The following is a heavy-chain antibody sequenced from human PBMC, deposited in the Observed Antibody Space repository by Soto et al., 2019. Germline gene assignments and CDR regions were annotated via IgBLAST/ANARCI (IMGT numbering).Heavy chain of an antibody. Sequence: EVQMLESGGGLVHPGGSLRLSCAASGFTFSNYAMNWVRQAPGKGLEWVSSISGSGRNTYYAVSVKGRLTISRDSSKNTLYLQMNSLRVEDTGVYYCAKDLNGSGSFTSYYHYGMDVWGQGTTFTVSS. J-gene: IGHJ6*02. CDR2: ISGSGRNT. CDR1: GFTFSNYA. V-gene: IGHV3-23*01. D-gene: IGHD3-10*01. CDR3: AKDLNGSGSFTSYYHYGMDV.